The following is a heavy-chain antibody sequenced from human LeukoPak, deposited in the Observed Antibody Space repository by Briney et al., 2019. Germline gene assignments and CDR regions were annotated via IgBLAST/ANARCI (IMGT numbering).Heavy chain of an antibody. CDR3: ARAVAGTREFDY. J-gene: IGHJ4*02. D-gene: IGHD6-19*01. CDR2: IYYSGST. CDR1: GGSISSYY. Sequence: SETLSLTCTASGGSISSYYWSWIRQPPGKGLEWIGYIYYSGSTNYNPSLKSRVTISVDTSKNQFSLKLSSVTAADTAVYYCARAVAGTREFDYWGQGTLVTVSS. V-gene: IGHV4-59*01.